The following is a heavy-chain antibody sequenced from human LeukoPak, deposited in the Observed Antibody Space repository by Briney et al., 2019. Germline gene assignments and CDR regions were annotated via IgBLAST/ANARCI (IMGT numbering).Heavy chain of an antibody. CDR1: GFTFSSYA. CDR3: ARAPYYPYGPGDY. Sequence: PGRSLGLSCAASGFTFSSYAMHWVRQAPGKGLEWVAVISYDGSNKYYADSVKGRFTISRDNSKNTLYLQMNSLRAEDTAVYYCARAPYYPYGPGDYWGQGTLVTVSS. D-gene: IGHD3-10*01. V-gene: IGHV3-30*04. CDR2: ISYDGSNK. J-gene: IGHJ4*02.